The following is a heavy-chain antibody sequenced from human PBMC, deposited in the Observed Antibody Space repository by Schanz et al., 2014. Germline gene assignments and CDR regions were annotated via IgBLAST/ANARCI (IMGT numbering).Heavy chain of an antibody. CDR1: GFTFSNFG. CDR3: ARDRPSGYALDF. CDR2: ISSSSSTI. Sequence: VQLVESGGAVVQPGRSLRLSCAASGFTFSNFGIHWVRQAPGKGLEWVSYISSSSSTIYYADSVKGRFTVSRDNSKKTLYVQMNSLRAEDTAVYYCARDRPSGYALDFWGQGTLVTVSS. V-gene: IGHV3-48*01. D-gene: IGHD5-12*01. J-gene: IGHJ4*02.